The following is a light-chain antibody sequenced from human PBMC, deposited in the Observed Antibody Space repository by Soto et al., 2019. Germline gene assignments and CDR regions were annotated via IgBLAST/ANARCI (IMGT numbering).Light chain of an antibody. J-gene: IGKJ2*01. V-gene: IGKV1-39*01. CDR2: EAS. CDR3: KQTYSXPYT. CDR1: QRISTY. Sequence: DIQMTQSPSTLSGSLGYRVTITCRASQRISTYLNWYQHKRGKSPGLLIYEASSLQSGVPSRLSGSVSGRDFSLTLRALQPEDFATYYGKQTYSXPYTCGYVTKV.